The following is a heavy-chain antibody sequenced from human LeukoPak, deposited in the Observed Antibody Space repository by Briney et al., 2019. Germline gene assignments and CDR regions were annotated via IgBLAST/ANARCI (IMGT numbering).Heavy chain of an antibody. CDR3: ARGYYGSGSYYTFDY. CDR1: GYTFTSYD. CDR2: MNPNSGNT. D-gene: IGHD3-10*01. Sequence: GASVKVSRKASGYTFTSYDINWVRQATGQGLEWMGWMNPNSGNTGYAQKFQGRVTLTRNNSISTAYMELSSLRSEDTAVYYCARGYYGSGSYYTFDYWGQGTLVTVSS. J-gene: IGHJ4*02. V-gene: IGHV1-8*01.